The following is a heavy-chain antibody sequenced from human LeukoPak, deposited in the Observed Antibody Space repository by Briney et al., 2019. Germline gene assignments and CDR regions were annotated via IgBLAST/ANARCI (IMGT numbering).Heavy chain of an antibody. Sequence: ASVKVSCKASGYTFTNYYMHWVRQAPGQGLEWMGIINPTGGTTHYAQKFQGRVSMTRDTSISTAYMELSRLRSDDTAVYYCASDSNPRNWGFGPTIDYWGQGTLVTVSS. CDR1: GYTFTNYY. CDR3: ASDSNPRNWGFGPTIDY. V-gene: IGHV1-46*01. D-gene: IGHD7-27*01. CDR2: INPTGGTT. J-gene: IGHJ4*02.